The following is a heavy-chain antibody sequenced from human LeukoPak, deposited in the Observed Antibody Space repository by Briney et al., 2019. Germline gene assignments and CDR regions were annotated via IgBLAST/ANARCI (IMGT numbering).Heavy chain of an antibody. D-gene: IGHD3-10*01. J-gene: IGHJ4*02. CDR2: IRYDGSNK. V-gene: IGHV3-33*01. Sequence: GGSLRLSCAASGFTFSSYGMHWVSHAPGKGLELVAVIRYDGSNKYYADSVKGRFTISRDNSKNTLYLQMNSLRAEDTAVYYCARGGFGESTGYYFDYWGQGTLVTVSS. CDR1: GFTFSSYG. CDR3: ARGGFGESTGYYFDY.